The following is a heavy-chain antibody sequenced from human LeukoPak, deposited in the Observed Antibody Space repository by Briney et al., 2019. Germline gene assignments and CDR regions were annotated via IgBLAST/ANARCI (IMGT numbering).Heavy chain of an antibody. J-gene: IGHJ6*03. V-gene: IGHV1-46*01. CDR2: INPSGGST. Sequence: ASVKVSCKASGYTFTSYYMHWVRQAPGQGLEWMGIINPSGGSTSYAQKFQGRVTVTRDMSTSTVYMELSSLRSEDTAVYYCAREGYLSGNSGYYYYYMDVWGKGTTVTVSS. D-gene: IGHD4-23*01. CDR1: GYTFTSYY. CDR3: AREGYLSGNSGYYYYYMDV.